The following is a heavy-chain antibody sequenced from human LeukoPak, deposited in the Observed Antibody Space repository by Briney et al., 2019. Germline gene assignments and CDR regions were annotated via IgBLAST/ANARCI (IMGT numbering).Heavy chain of an antibody. Sequence: ASVKVSCKASGYTFTSYYMHWVRQAPGQGLEWMGIINPSGGSTSYAQKFQGRVTMTRDTSTSTVYMELSSLRSEDTAVYYCARAHPNLMTTVPKGGWFDPWGQGALVTVSS. CDR2: INPSGGST. CDR3: ARAHPNLMTTVPKGGWFDP. CDR1: GYTFTSYY. V-gene: IGHV1-46*01. D-gene: IGHD4-17*01. J-gene: IGHJ5*02.